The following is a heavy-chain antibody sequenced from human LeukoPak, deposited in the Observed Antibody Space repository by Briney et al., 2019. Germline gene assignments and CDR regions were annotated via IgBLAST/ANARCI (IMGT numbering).Heavy chain of an antibody. D-gene: IGHD1/OR15-1a*01. Sequence: GRSLRLSYAASGFTFSSYGMHWVRQAPGKGLEWVAVIWYDGSNKYYADSVKGRFTISRDNSKNTLYLQMNSLRAEDTAVYYCARANPGTVDYWGQGTLVTVSS. CDR2: IWYDGSNK. CDR1: GFTFSSYG. J-gene: IGHJ4*02. CDR3: ARANPGTVDY. V-gene: IGHV3-33*01.